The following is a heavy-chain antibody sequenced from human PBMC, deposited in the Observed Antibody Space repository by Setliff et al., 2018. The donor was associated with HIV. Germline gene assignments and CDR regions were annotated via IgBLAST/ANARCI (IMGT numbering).Heavy chain of an antibody. CDR2: IYASGNT. Sequence: PSETLSLTCTVSGGSITSTSYYWTWIRQPAGKGLEWIGRIYASGNTNYNPSLKSRVTISVDTPKNQFSLKLSSVTAADTAVYYCARGLAYYSESTDYYYVSAGFDPWGPGTLVTVSS. CDR1: GGSITSTSYY. CDR3: ARGLAYYSESTDYYYVSAGFDP. D-gene: IGHD3-22*01. V-gene: IGHV4-61*02. J-gene: IGHJ5*02.